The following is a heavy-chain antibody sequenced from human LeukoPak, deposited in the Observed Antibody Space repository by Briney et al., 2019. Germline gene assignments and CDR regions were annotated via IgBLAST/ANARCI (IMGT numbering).Heavy chain of an antibody. V-gene: IGHV4-34*01. CDR1: GGSFSGYY. Sequence: PSETLSLTCAVYGGSFSGYYWSWIRQPQEKGLEWIGEINHSGSTNYNPSLKSRVTISVDTSKNQFSLKLSSVTAADTAVYYCARKEKVWGYYGMDVWGKGTTVTVSP. D-gene: IGHD3-16*01. CDR2: INHSGST. J-gene: IGHJ6*04. CDR3: ARKEKVWGYYGMDV.